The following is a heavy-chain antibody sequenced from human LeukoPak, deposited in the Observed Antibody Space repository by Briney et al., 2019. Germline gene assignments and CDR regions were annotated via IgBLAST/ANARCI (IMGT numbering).Heavy chain of an antibody. CDR2: TYYRSKWYN. CDR1: GDSVSSNSAA. J-gene: IGHJ4*02. D-gene: IGHD6-13*01. Sequence: SQTLSLTCAISGDSVSSNSAAWNCIRQSPSRGLEWLGRTYYRSKWYNDYAVSVKSRITINLDTSKNQFSLQLNSVTPEDTAVSYCARGRGAAASRTEVYFYYWGQGTLVTVSS. CDR3: ARGRGAAASRTEVYFYY. V-gene: IGHV6-1*01.